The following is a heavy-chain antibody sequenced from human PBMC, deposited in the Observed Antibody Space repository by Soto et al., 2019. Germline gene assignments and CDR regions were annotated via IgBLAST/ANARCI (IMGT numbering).Heavy chain of an antibody. CDR3: EKDLLGGHFDY. D-gene: IGHD3-16*01. CDR2: ISGSGGST. Sequence: GGSLRLSCAASGFTFSSYAMSWVRQAPGKGLEWVSAISGSGGSTYYADSVKGRFTISRDNSKNTLYLQMNSLRAEDRAVYYCEKDLLGGHFDYWGQGTLVTGSS. CDR1: GFTFSSYA. V-gene: IGHV3-23*01. J-gene: IGHJ4*02.